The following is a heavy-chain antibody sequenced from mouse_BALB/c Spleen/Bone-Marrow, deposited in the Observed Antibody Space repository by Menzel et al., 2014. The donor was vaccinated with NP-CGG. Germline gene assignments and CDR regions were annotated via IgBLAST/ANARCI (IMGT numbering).Heavy chain of an antibody. J-gene: IGHJ2*01. Sequence: VHLVESGAELVKPGASVKLSCKASGYTFTSYWMHWVKQRPGQGLEWIGEINPSNGRTNYNEKFKSKATLTVDKSSSTAYMQLSSLTSEDSAVYYCARPYYGPYLDYWGQGTTLTVSS. CDR1: GYTFTSYW. D-gene: IGHD1-2*01. CDR2: INPSNGRT. CDR3: ARPYYGPYLDY. V-gene: IGHV1S81*02.